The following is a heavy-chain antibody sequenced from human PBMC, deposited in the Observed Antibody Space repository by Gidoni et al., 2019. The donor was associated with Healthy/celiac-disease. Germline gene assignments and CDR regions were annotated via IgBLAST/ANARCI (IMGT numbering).Heavy chain of an antibody. D-gene: IGHD3-3*01. V-gene: IGHV3-15*01. J-gene: IGHJ4*02. CDR2: IKSKTDGGTT. Sequence: EVQLVESGGGLVKPGGSLRLSCAASGFTFRNAWMSWVRQAPGKGLEWVGRIKSKTDGGTTDYAAPVKGRFTISRDDSKNTLYLQMNSLKTEDTAVYYCTTDAYYDFWSGYYPDFDYWGQGTLVTVSS. CDR1: GFTFRNAW. CDR3: TTDAYYDFWSGYYPDFDY.